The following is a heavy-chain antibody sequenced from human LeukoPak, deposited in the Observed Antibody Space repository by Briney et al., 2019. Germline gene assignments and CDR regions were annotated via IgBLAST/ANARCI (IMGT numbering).Heavy chain of an antibody. CDR1: GFTFSSYG. Sequence: GGSLRLSCAASGFTFSSYGMHWVRQAPGKGLEWVAVISYDGSNKYYADSVKGRFTISRDNSKNTLYLQMNSLRAEDTAVYYCAKDRKLWEVDYWGQGTLVTVSS. D-gene: IGHD1-26*01. V-gene: IGHV3-30*18. J-gene: IGHJ4*02. CDR2: ISYDGSNK. CDR3: AKDRKLWEVDY.